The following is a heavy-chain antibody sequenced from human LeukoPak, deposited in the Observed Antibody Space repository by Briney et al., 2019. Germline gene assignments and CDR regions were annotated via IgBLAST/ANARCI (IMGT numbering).Heavy chain of an antibody. CDR2: IYYSGST. V-gene: IGHV4-59*01. J-gene: IGHJ4*02. Sequence: SETLSLTCTVSGGSISSYYWSWIRQPAGKGLEWIGYIYYSGSTNYNPSLKSRVTISVDTSKNQFSLKLSSVTAADTAVYYCASTDFWSGAGYWGQGTLVTVSS. D-gene: IGHD3-3*01. CDR1: GGSISSYY. CDR3: ASTDFWSGAGY.